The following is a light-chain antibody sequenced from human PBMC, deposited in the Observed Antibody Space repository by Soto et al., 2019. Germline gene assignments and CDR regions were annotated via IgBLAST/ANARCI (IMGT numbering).Light chain of an antibody. CDR3: QQSYSTLWT. J-gene: IGKJ1*01. V-gene: IGKV1-12*02. CDR1: QGISSW. Sequence: DIQRARSPSSVSASGWERXXITXXASQGISSWLAWYQQKPGKAPKLLIYAASSLQSGVPSRFSGSGSGTDFTLTISSLQPEDFATYYCQQSYSTLWTFGQGTKVDIK. CDR2: AAS.